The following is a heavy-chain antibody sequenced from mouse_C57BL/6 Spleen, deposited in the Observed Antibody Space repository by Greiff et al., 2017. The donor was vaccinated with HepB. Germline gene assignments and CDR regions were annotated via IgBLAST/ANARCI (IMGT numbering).Heavy chain of an antibody. Sequence: VQLQQSGAELVKPGASVKVSCKASGYTFTSYWMHWVKQRPGQGLEWIGRIHPSDSDTNYNQKFKGKATLTVDKSSSTAYMQLSSLTSEDSAVYSCAIGGEDGYYVLVAYWGQGTLVTVSA. CDR3: AIGGEDGYYVLVAY. CDR1: GYTFTSYW. D-gene: IGHD2-3*01. V-gene: IGHV1-74*01. CDR2: IHPSDSDT. J-gene: IGHJ3*01.